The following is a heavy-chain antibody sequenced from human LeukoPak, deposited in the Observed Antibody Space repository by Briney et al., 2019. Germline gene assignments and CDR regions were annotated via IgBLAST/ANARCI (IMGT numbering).Heavy chain of an antibody. CDR2: IKQDGSEK. CDR1: GFTFGSYW. J-gene: IGHJ3*02. D-gene: IGHD2-15*01. V-gene: IGHV3-7*01. CDR3: ARPDIVVVVVGAAFDI. Sequence: GGSLRLSCAASGFTFGSYWMSWVHQAPGKGLEWVANIKQDGSEKYYVDSVKGRFTISRDNAKNSLYLQMNSLSAEDTAVYYCARPDIVVVVVGAAFDIWGQGTMVTVSS.